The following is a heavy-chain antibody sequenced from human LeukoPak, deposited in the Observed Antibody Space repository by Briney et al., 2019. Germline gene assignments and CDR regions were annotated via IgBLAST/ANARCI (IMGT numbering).Heavy chain of an antibody. CDR3: ARAADFSSDRSYFDY. CDR1: GGSFSGYY. Sequence: PSETLSLTCAVYGGSFSGYYWSWIRQPPGKGLEWIGEINHSGSTNYNPPLKSRVTISVDTSKNQFSLKLSSVTAADTAVYYCARAADFSSDRSYFDYWGQGTLVTVSS. D-gene: IGHD6-19*01. V-gene: IGHV4-34*01. CDR2: INHSGST. J-gene: IGHJ4*02.